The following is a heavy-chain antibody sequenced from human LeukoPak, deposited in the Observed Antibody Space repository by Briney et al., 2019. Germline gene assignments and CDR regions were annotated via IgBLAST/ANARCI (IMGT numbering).Heavy chain of an antibody. CDR2: INTNTGNP. J-gene: IGHJ3*02. Sequence: ASVKVSCKASGYTFTGYYMHWVRQAPGQGLEWMGWINTNTGNPTYAQGFTGRFVFSLDTSVSTAYLQISSLKAEDTAVYYCARDRGGDGYNVEAFDIWGQGTMVTVSS. CDR3: ARDRGGDGYNVEAFDI. V-gene: IGHV7-4-1*02. D-gene: IGHD5-24*01. CDR1: GYTFTGYY.